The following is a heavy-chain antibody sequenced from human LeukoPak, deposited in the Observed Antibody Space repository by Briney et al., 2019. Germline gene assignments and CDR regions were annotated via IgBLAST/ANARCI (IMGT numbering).Heavy chain of an antibody. CDR1: GFTFSSYA. CDR2: IKQDGNEK. V-gene: IGHV3-7*01. Sequence: PGGSLRLSCAASGFTFSSYAMTWVRQAPGKGLEWVANIKQDGNEKYYVDSVKGRFTISRDNAKNSLYLQMNSLRAEDTAVYYCATSGDTFELDYWGQGTLVTVSS. D-gene: IGHD1-26*01. J-gene: IGHJ4*02. CDR3: ATSGDTFELDY.